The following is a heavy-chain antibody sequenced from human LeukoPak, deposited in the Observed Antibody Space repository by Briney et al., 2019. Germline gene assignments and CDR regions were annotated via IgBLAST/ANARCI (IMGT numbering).Heavy chain of an antibody. V-gene: IGHV3-7*01. CDR3: ARDAIAAGSDY. D-gene: IGHD6-13*01. CDR2: IKQDGSEK. Sequence: GGSLRLSCAASGFTFSNYWMTWVRQAPGKGLEWVANIKQDGSEKYYVDSVKGRFTISRDNAKNSLYLQMNSLRAEDTAVYYCARDAIAAGSDYWGQGTLVTVSS. CDR1: GFTFSNYW. J-gene: IGHJ4*02.